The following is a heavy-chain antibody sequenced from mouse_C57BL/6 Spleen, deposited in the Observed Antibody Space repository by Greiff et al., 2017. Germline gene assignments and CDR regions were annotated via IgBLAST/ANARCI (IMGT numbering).Heavy chain of an antibody. CDR1: GYTFTSYW. J-gene: IGHJ1*03. D-gene: IGHD4-1*01. CDR2: IDPSDSET. Sequence: VQLQQPGAELVRPGSSVKLSCKASGYTFTSYWMHWVKQRPIQGLEWIGNIDPSDSETHYNQKFKDKATLTVDESSSTAYMQLSSLTSEDSAVYYCARKTGSPYWYFDVWGTGTTVTVSS. CDR3: ARKTGSPYWYFDV. V-gene: IGHV1-52*01.